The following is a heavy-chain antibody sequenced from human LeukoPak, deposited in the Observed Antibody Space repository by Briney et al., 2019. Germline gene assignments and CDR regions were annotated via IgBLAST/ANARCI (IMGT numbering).Heavy chain of an antibody. J-gene: IGHJ4*02. CDR1: GFTLSNYW. V-gene: IGHV3-7*01. D-gene: IGHD5-12*01. CDR2: INQEGSEE. CDR3: VRDGGVSGYDLLDY. Sequence: GGSLRLSCVPSGFTLSNYWITWVRQAPGKGLEWVAHINQEGSEEHYMDSVKARFTISRDNAKNPLSLQMNSLSAEDTAVYYCVRDGGVSGYDLLDYWGQGTLVTVSS.